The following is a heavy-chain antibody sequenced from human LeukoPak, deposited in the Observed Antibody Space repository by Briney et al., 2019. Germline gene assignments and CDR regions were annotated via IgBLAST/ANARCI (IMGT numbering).Heavy chain of an antibody. Sequence: GGSLRLSRAASGYTFSDHYMSWIRQAPGKGLEWLSDISTSGTYTNYADSVKGRFTVSRDNAKKLLYLQMNSLRLEDTAVYYCARDRTHYYGSGSYQLFDYWGRGSLVTVSS. J-gene: IGHJ4*02. CDR3: ARDRTHYYGSGSYQLFDY. D-gene: IGHD3-10*01. CDR2: ISTSGTYT. V-gene: IGHV3-11*05. CDR1: GYTFSDHY.